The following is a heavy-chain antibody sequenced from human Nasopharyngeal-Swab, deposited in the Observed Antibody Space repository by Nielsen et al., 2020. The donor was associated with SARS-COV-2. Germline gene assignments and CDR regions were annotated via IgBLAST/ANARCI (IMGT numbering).Heavy chain of an antibody. CDR3: ASLSTGSTGWYYYYGMDV. CDR1: GFTFSSYS. D-gene: IGHD1-7*01. CDR2: ISSSSSTI. Sequence: GGSLRLSCAASGFTFSSYSMNWVRQAPGKGLEWVSYISSSSSTIYYADSVKGRFTISRDNAKNSLYLQMNSLRDEDTAVYYCASLSTGSTGWYYYYGMDVWGQGTTVTVSS. V-gene: IGHV3-48*02. J-gene: IGHJ6*02.